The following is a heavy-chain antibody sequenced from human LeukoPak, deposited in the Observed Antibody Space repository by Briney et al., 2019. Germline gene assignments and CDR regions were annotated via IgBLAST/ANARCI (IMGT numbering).Heavy chain of an antibody. D-gene: IGHD6-6*01. CDR3: ATDTIAARPTSFDY. J-gene: IGHJ4*02. Sequence: ASVKVSCKVSGYTLTELSMHWVRQAPGKGLEWMGGFDPEDGETIYAQKFQGRVTMTEDTSTDTAYMELSSLRSEDTAVYYCATDTIAARPTSFDYWGQGTLITVSS. CDR1: GYTLTELS. CDR2: FDPEDGET. V-gene: IGHV1-24*01.